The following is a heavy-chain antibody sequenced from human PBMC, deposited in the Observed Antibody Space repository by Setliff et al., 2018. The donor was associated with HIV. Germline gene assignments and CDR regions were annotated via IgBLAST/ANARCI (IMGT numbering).Heavy chain of an antibody. CDR1: GGSIGGYY. CDR2: IYSGGST. CDR3: ARVRSYGSAYDAFDV. Sequence: SETLSLTCTVSGGSIGGYYWSWIRQPPGTGLECLGCIYSGGSTNYNPSLESRVTISLDTSKNQFSLRLTSVTAADTAVYYCARVRSYGSAYDAFDVWGPGTMVTVSS. V-gene: IGHV4-4*08. J-gene: IGHJ3*01. D-gene: IGHD3-10*01.